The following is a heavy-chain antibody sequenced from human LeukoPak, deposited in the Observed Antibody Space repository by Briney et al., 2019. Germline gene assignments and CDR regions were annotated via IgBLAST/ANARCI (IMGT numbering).Heavy chain of an antibody. CDR1: GFTVSSNY. D-gene: IGHD4-17*01. CDR2: IYSGGST. CDR3: ARERYTVTADYFDY. J-gene: IGHJ4*02. V-gene: IGHV3-53*01. Sequence: GGSLRLSCAASGFTVSSNYMSWVRQAPGKGLEWVSVIYSGGSTYYADSVKGRFTISRDNSKNTLYLQMNSLRAEDTAVYYCARERYTVTADYFDYWGQGTLVTVSS.